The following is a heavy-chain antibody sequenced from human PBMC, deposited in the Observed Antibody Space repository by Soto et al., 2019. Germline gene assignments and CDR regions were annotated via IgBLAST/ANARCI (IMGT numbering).Heavy chain of an antibody. CDR2: INPNSGGT. CDR1: GYTFTGYY. J-gene: IGHJ5*02. CDR3: ARDRSITGTTHNWFDP. D-gene: IGHD1-7*01. Sequence: GASVKVSCTASGYTFTGYYMHWVRQAPGQGLEWMGWINPNSGGTNYAQKFQGRVTMTRDTSISTAYMELSRLRSDDTAVYYCARDRSITGTTHNWFDPWGQGTLVTVAS. V-gene: IGHV1-2*02.